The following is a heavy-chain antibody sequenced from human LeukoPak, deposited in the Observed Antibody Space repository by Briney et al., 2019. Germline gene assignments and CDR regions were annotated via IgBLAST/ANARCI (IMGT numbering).Heavy chain of an antibody. J-gene: IGHJ4*02. CDR2: ISSSSSYI. V-gene: IGHV3-21*01. D-gene: IGHD2-21*02. CDR1: GFTFSSYS. Sequence: GGSLRLSCAASGFTFSSYSMNWVRQAPGKGLEWVSSISSSSSYIYYADSVKGRFTISRDNAKNSLYLQMNSLRAEDTAVYYCARDLTSDPPRDYWGQGTLVTVSS. CDR3: ARDLTSDPPRDY.